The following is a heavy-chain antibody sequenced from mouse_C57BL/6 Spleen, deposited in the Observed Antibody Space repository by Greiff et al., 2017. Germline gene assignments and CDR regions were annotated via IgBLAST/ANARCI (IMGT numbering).Heavy chain of an antibody. CDR2: INPNNGGT. J-gene: IGHJ3*01. CDR1: GYTFTDYY. D-gene: IGHD2-4*01. CDR3: ATDYYDYDGGFAY. Sequence: EVQLQQSGPELVKPGASVKISCKASGYTFTDYYMNWVKQSHGKSLEWIGDINPNNGGTSYNQKFKGKATLTVDKSSSTAYMELRSLTSEDSAVYYCATDYYDYDGGFAYWGQGTLVTVSA. V-gene: IGHV1-26*01.